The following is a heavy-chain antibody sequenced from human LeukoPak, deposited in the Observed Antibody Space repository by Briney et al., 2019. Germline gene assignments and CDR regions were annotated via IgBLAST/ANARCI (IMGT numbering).Heavy chain of an antibody. CDR2: IIPILGIA. Sequence: SVKVSCKASGGTFSSYAISWVRQAPGQGLEWMGRIIPILGIANYAQKFQGRVTITADKSTSTAYMELSSPRSEDTAVYYCARALSGKAGHFDYWGQGTLVTVSS. J-gene: IGHJ4*02. V-gene: IGHV1-69*04. D-gene: IGHD6-19*01. CDR3: ARALSGKAGHFDY. CDR1: GGTFSSYA.